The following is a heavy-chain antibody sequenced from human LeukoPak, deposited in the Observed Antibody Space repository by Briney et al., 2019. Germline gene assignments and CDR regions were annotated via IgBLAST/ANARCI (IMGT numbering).Heavy chain of an antibody. CDR3: ARVLPAVAGRGAFDI. CDR2: ISSSSSSYT. CDR1: GFTFSDYY. V-gene: IGHV3-11*06. D-gene: IGHD6-19*01. Sequence: GGSLRLSCAASGFTFSDYYMSWIRQAPGKGLEWVSYISSSSSSYTNYADSVKGRFTISRDNAKNSLYLQMNSLRAEDTAVYYCARVLPAVAGRGAFDIWGQGTMVTVSS. J-gene: IGHJ3*02.